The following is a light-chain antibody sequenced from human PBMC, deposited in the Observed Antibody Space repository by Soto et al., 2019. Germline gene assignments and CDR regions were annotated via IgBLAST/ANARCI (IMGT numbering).Light chain of an antibody. CDR3: QQSYRTPT. CDR2: AAS. Sequence: DIQMTQSPSSLSASIVDRVTITFRASQSISTFLNWYQQRPGKAPNLLMCAASGLQSGVPSRFSGSGSGTDFTLTISSLQPEDFATYYCQQSYRTPTFGQGTRLEIK. CDR1: QSISTF. J-gene: IGKJ5*01. V-gene: IGKV1-39*01.